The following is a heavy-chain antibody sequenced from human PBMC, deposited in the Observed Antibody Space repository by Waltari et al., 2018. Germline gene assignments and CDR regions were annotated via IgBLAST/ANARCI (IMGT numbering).Heavy chain of an antibody. D-gene: IGHD3-3*01. J-gene: IGHJ5*02. V-gene: IGHV5-10-1*03. CDR1: GYSFTSYW. CDR2: IDPSDSYT. CDR3: ARQVGVGRSFDP. Sequence: EVQLVQSGAEVKKPGESLRISCKGSGYSFTSYWISWVRQMPGKGLEWMGRIDPSDSYTNNSPSVQVHVTISADKSISTAYLQWSSLKASDTAMYYCARQVGVGRSFDPWGQGTLVTVSS.